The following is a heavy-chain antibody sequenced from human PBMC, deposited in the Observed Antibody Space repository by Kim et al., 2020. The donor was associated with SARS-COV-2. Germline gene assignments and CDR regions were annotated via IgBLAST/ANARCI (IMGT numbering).Heavy chain of an antibody. V-gene: IGHV3-30*04. J-gene: IGHJ4*02. Sequence: GGSLRLSCAASGFTFSSYAMHWVRQAPGKGLEWVAVISYDGSNKYYADSVKGRFTISRDNSKNTLYLQMNSLRAEDTAVYYCARNKAPGRYTLLGYWGQGTLVTVSS. CDR3: ARNKAPGRYTLLGY. CDR2: ISYDGSNK. D-gene: IGHD1-26*01. CDR1: GFTFSSYA.